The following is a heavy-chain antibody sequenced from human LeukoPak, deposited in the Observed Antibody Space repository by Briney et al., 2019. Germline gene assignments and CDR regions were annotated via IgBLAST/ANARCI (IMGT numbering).Heavy chain of an antibody. CDR3: ASDRGDWFDP. V-gene: IGHV3-13*01. CDR1: GFAFSMYD. CDR2: VGTAGDT. J-gene: IGHJ5*02. Sequence: GGSLRLSCAASGFAFSMYDMYWVRQGTGKGLEWVSPVGTAGDTYSPGSVKGRFTISRENAKNSLYLQMNSLRAGDTAVYSCASDRGDWFDPWGQGTLVTVSS.